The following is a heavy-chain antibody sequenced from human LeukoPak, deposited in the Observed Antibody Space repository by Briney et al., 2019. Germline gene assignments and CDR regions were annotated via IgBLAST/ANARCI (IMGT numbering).Heavy chain of an antibody. CDR2: INHSGST. J-gene: IGHJ3*02. V-gene: IGHV4-34*01. Sequence: PSETLSLTCAVYGGSFSGYYWSWIRQPPGKGLEWIGEINHSGSTNYNPSLKSRVTISVDTSKNQFSLKLSSVTAADTAVYYCARHTLIWFGELDAFDIWGQGTMVTVPS. CDR1: GGSFSGYY. CDR3: ARHTLIWFGELDAFDI. D-gene: IGHD3-10*01.